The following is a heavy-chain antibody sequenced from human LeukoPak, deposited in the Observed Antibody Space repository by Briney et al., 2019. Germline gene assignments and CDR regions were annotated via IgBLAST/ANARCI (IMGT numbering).Heavy chain of an antibody. V-gene: IGHV3-7*01. CDR2: IKYDGSDK. J-gene: IGHJ4*02. D-gene: IGHD3-10*01. Sequence: PGGCLRLSCAASGFTFSSYWMTWVRQAPGKGLEWVANIKYDGSDKYYVDSVKGRFTFSRDNAKNSLYLQMNSLRAEDTAVYYCVRERYYSGSGSFDYWGQGTQVSISS. CDR3: VRERYYSGSGSFDY. CDR1: GFTFSSYW.